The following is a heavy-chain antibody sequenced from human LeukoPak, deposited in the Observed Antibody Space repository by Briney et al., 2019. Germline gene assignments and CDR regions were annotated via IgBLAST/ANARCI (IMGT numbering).Heavy chain of an antibody. J-gene: IGHJ4*02. CDR3: ARDNTPMVRGVMSNY. Sequence: ASVKVSCKASGYTFTSYGISWVRQAPGQGLEGMGWISAYNGNTNYAQKLQGRVTMTTDTSTSTAYMELRSLRSDDTAVYYCARDNTPMVRGVMSNYWGQGTLVTVSS. V-gene: IGHV1-18*04. CDR2: ISAYNGNT. CDR1: GYTFTSYG. D-gene: IGHD3-10*01.